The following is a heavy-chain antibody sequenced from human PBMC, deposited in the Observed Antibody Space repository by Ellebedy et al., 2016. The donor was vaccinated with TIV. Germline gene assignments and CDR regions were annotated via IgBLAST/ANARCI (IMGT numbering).Heavy chain of an antibody. V-gene: IGHV4-4*09. Sequence: SETLSLTCTVSGGSISSDYWSWIRQTPGKGLEYIGQIYSSGSTTYSPSLKSRLTISVDTSKNQFSLKLSSVTAADTAVYYCARYGGYYWDYWGQGTLVTVSS. CDR3: ARYGGYYWDY. CDR2: IYSSGST. D-gene: IGHD5-12*01. J-gene: IGHJ4*02. CDR1: GGSISSDY.